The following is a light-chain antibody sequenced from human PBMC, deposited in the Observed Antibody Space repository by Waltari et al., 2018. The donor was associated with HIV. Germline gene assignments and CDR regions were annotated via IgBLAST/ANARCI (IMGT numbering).Light chain of an antibody. Sequence: QPVLTQPPSASASLRASVTLTCTLGSGYSNYKVTSYQHSPWQGPRFVMRVGTGGIVGSKGDGIPDRFSVLGSGLNRYLTIKNTQEEDESDYHCGADHGSGSNFLVVFGGGTKLTVL. J-gene: IGLJ2*01. V-gene: IGLV9-49*01. CDR3: GADHGSGSNFLVV. CDR2: VGTGGIVG. CDR1: SGYSNYK.